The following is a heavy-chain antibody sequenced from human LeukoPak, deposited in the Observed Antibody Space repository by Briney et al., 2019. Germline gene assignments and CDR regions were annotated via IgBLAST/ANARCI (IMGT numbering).Heavy chain of an antibody. V-gene: IGHV3-30*03. D-gene: IGHD1-26*01. CDR1: GFTFSNNG. CDR2: ISYDGSDK. Sequence: PGGSLRLSCAASGFTFSNNGMHWVRQAPGKGLEWVAVISYDGSDKYYADSVKGRFTISRDNSKNTLYLQMNSLRAEDTAVYYCAREEVGAQDYWGQGTLVTVSS. CDR3: AREEVGAQDY. J-gene: IGHJ4*02.